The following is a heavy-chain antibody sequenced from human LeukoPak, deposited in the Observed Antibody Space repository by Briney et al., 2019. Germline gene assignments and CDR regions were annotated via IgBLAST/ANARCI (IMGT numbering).Heavy chain of an antibody. D-gene: IGHD3-22*01. V-gene: IGHV5-51*01. CDR2: IYPGDSDT. Sequence: SGESLKISCKGSGYSFTSYWIGWVRQLPGKGLEWMGIIYPGDSDTRYSPSFQGQVTISADKSISTAYLQWSSLKASDTAMYYCARQSVEQYYYDSSGYWRPGLYLNDAFDIWGQGTMVTVSS. CDR3: ARQSVEQYYYDSSGYWRPGLYLNDAFDI. J-gene: IGHJ3*02. CDR1: GYSFTSYW.